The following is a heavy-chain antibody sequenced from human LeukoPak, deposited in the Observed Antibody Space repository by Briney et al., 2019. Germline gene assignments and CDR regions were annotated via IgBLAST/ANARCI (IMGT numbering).Heavy chain of an antibody. J-gene: IGHJ4*02. CDR3: ARQMGTSLDY. CDR1: GYSISSGYY. CDR2: IYHSGST. V-gene: IGHV4-38-2*01. Sequence: SETLSLTCAVSGYSISSGYYWGWIRQPPGKGLEWIGSIYHSGSTYYNSSLKSRVTISVDTSKNQFSLKLSSVTAADTAVYYCARQMGTSLDYWGQGTLVTVSS. D-gene: IGHD5-24*01.